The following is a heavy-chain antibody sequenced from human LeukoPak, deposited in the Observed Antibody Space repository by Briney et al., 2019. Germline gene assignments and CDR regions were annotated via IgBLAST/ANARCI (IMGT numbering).Heavy chain of an antibody. J-gene: IGHJ5*02. CDR2: IYTSGSS. CDR3: ARGYSGYGTRFDP. V-gene: IGHV4-61*02. D-gene: IGHD5-12*01. Sequence: SETLSLTCTVSGDSISSTSYYWSWIRQPAGKGLEWIGRIYTSGSSDYNPSLKSRVTISVDTSKNHFSLKLSSVTAADTAVYYCARGYSGYGTRFDPWGQGTLVSVSS. CDR1: GDSISSTSYY.